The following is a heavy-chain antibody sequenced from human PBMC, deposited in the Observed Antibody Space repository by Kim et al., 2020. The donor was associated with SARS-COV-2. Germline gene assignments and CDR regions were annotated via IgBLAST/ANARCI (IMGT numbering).Heavy chain of an antibody. J-gene: IGHJ6*02. Sequence: SETLSLTCAVYGGSFSDYNWSWIRQPPGKGLEWIGEINHSGSTSHSPSLKSRVTISVDTSKSQFSLRLKSMTAADTAVYYCAGGRAGVVPAPVLGLVPYYDYYAMDVWGQGTADAVSS. CDR1: GGSFSDYN. CDR2: INHSGST. V-gene: IGHV4-34*01. CDR3: AGGRAGVVPAPVLGLVPYYDYYAMDV. D-gene: IGHD3-3*01.